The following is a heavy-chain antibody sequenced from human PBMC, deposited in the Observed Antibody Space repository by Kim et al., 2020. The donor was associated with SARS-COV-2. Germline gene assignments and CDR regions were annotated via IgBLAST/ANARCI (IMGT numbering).Heavy chain of an antibody. CDR1: GFTFSNAW. V-gene: IGHV3-15*01. CDR3: TTDRGALTT. CDR2: IQSKTDGGTA. J-gene: IGHJ5*02. D-gene: IGHD1-1*01. Sequence: GGSLRLSCAASGFTFSNAWMSWVRQAPGKGLEWVGRIQSKTDGGTADYAAPVKGRFTISRDDSKNTRYLQMKSLKTEDTAVYYCTTDRGALTTWGQGTLVTVSS.